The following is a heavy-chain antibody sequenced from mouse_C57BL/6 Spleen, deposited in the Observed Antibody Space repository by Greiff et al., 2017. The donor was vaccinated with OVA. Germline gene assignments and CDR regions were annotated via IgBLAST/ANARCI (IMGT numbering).Heavy chain of an antibody. CDR2: IDPNSGGT. D-gene: IGHD5-2*01. Sequence: VQLQQPGAELVRPGASVTLSCKASGYTFTGYGMHWVKQRPGRGLEWIGTIDPNSGGTAYNEKFKSKATLTVDKPSSTASMQLRSLTSEDVEFYACASENTETMEFAYWGQGTLVTVAA. V-gene: IGHV1-72*01. CDR1: GYTFTGYG. J-gene: IGHJ3*01. CDR3: ASENTETMEFAY.